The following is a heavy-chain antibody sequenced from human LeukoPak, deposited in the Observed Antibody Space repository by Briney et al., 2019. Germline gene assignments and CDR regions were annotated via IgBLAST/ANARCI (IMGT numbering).Heavy chain of an antibody. V-gene: IGHV3-33*01. CDR1: GFTFRNYA. CDR3: ARQTSGQMLPFDY. D-gene: IGHD2-2*01. CDR2: IWYDGSNK. Sequence: PGRSLRLSCAASGFTFRNYALHWVRQAPGKGLEWVALIWYDGSNKYYAESVKGRFTISRDNSKNTLHLQMNSLRAEDTAVYYCARQTSGQMLPFDYWGQGTLVTVSS. J-gene: IGHJ4*02.